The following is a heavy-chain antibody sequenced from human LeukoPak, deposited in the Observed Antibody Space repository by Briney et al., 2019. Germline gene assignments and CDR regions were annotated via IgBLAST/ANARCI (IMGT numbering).Heavy chain of an antibody. J-gene: IGHJ3*02. V-gene: IGHV3-30*02. D-gene: IGHD2-2*01. CDR3: AKDLGCSSSSCFKVEDAFDI. CDR2: IRDDGSNK. Sequence: TGGSLRLSCAASGFTFSSYCMHWVRQAPGKGLEWVAFIRDDGSNKYYADSVKGRFTISRDNSKNTLYLQMNSLRAEDTAVYYCAKDLGCSSSSCFKVEDAFDIWGQGTMVTVSS. CDR1: GFTFSSYC.